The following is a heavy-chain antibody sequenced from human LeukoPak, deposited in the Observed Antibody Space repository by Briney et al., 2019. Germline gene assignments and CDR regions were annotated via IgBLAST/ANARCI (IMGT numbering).Heavy chain of an antibody. D-gene: IGHD3-22*01. J-gene: IGHJ3*02. CDR2: KYITGRI. Sequence: SETLSLTCTVSGGSISSHYWSWIRQPPEKGLEWIGYKYITGRIQYNPSLRSRVTISLDTSQNNFSLKLTSMTAADTAVYYCARIVDNDRSGDPDTFDMWGRGTVVTVSS. CDR3: ARIVDNDRSGDPDTFDM. CDR1: GGSISSHY. V-gene: IGHV4-59*11.